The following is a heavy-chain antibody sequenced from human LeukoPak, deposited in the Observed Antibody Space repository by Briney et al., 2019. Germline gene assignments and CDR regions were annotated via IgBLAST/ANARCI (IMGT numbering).Heavy chain of an antibody. CDR1: GFTFDDYA. J-gene: IGHJ3*02. D-gene: IGHD3-10*01. CDR3: AKAFGSHDAFDI. V-gene: IGHV3-9*01. CDR2: ISWHSGSI. Sequence: SLRLSCAASGFTFDDYAMHWVRQAPGKGLEWVSGISWHSGSIGYADSVKGRFTISRDNAKNSLYLQMNSLRAEDTALYYCAKAFGSHDAFDIWGQGTMVTVSS.